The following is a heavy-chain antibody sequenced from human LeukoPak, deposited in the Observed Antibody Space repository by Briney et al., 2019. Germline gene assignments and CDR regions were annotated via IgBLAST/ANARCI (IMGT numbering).Heavy chain of an antibody. CDR1: GYTFTSYY. CDR3: ARDRSGYSYGFFYYYYMDV. CDR2: INPTGGST. J-gene: IGHJ6*03. D-gene: IGHD5-18*01. Sequence: ASVKVSCKASGYTFTSYYMHWVRQAPGQGLEWMGLINPTGGSTGYAQKFQGRVTMTRDMSTSTDYMELSSLRSEDTAIYYCARDRSGYSYGFFYYYYMDVWGKGTTVTVSS. V-gene: IGHV1-46*01.